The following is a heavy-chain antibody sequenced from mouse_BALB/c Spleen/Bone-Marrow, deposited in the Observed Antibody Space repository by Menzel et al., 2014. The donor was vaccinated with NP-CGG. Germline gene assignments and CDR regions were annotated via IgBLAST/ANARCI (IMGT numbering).Heavy chain of an antibody. CDR1: GFDFSRYW. V-gene: IGHV4-1*02. CDR2: INPDSSTI. CDR3: AKNYYYGYVAY. Sequence: EVMLVESGGGLVQPGGSLKLSCATSGFDFSRYWTTWVRQAPGKGLEWIGEINPDSSTINYTPSLKDKFTISRDNAKNTLYLQMSKVRSEDTALYYCAKNYYYGYVAYWGQGTLVTVSA. D-gene: IGHD1-2*01. J-gene: IGHJ3*01.